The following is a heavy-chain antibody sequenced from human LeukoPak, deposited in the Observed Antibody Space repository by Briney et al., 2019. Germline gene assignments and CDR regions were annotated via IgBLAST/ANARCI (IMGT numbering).Heavy chain of an antibody. D-gene: IGHD3-9*01. Sequence: GGSLRLSCAASGFTFSSYGMHWVRQAPGKGLEWVAVIWYDGSNKYYADSVKGRFTISRDNSKSTLYLQMNSLRAEDTAVYYCARGPPRGYFDWYNWFDPWGQGTLVTVSS. CDR3: ARGPPRGYFDWYNWFDP. V-gene: IGHV3-33*01. CDR2: IWYDGSNK. CDR1: GFTFSSYG. J-gene: IGHJ5*02.